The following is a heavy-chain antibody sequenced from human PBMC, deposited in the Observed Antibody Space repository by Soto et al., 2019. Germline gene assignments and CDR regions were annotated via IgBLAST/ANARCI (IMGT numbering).Heavy chain of an antibody. CDR3: AREDSIIIPAVSDF. CDR1: GFAFNNYG. V-gene: IGHV3-21*01. CDR2: ISKSDYT. Sequence: XGSLRLSCTVSGFAFNNYGINWVRQAPGKGLEWVSSISKSDYTYYSDSVKGRFAISRDNAKSSVSLQMNTLRVEDTAVYYCAREDSIIIPAVSDFWGQGTLVTVSS. D-gene: IGHD2-2*01. J-gene: IGHJ4*02.